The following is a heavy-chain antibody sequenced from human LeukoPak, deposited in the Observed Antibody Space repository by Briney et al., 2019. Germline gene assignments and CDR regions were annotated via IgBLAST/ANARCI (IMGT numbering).Heavy chain of an antibody. V-gene: IGHV4-59*08. D-gene: IGHD3-3*01. CDR3: ARQNYDEVNYYYYGLDG. J-gene: IGHJ6*02. Sequence: SETLSLTCTVSGGSISSNYWSWIRQSPGKGLEWIGYIYYRGSTDYNPSLKSRVTISVDTSKNQFSLKLSSVTAADTAVYYCARQNYDEVNYYYYGLDGWGQGTTVTVS. CDR2: IYYRGST. CDR1: GGSISSNY.